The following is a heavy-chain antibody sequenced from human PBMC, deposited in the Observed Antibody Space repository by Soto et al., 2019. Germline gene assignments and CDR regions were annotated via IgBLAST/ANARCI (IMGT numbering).Heavy chain of an antibody. J-gene: IGHJ4*02. V-gene: IGHV4-4*07. CDR1: GGSISSYY. Sequence: QVQLQESGPGLVKPSETLSLTCTVSGGSISSYYWSWIRQPAGKGLEWIGRIYTSGSTNYNPSLQSRVTMSVDTAKNQFSLKLSSVTAADTAVYYCARSSDIVVVPAAAPFDYWGQGTLVTVSS. CDR3: ARSSDIVVVPAAAPFDY. D-gene: IGHD2-2*01. CDR2: IYTSGST.